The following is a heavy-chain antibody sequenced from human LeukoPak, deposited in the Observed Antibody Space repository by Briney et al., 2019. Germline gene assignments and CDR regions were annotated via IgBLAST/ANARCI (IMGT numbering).Heavy chain of an antibody. CDR2: IDPSDSYT. V-gene: IGHV5-10-1*01. CDR1: GYSFTIYW. CDR3: ASAIRYYDSSGYPPHYYYYYGMDV. Sequence: GESLRISCKGSGYSFTIYWISRVRQTPGKGLEWMGRIDPSDSYTNYSPSFQGLVTISADKSISTAYLQWSSLKASDTAMYYCASAIRYYDSSGYPPHYYYYYGMDVWGQGTTVTVSS. D-gene: IGHD3-22*01. J-gene: IGHJ6*02.